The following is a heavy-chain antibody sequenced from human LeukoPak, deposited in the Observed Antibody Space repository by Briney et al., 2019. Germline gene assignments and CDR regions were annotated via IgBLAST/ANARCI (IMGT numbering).Heavy chain of an antibody. CDR3: ARLPYRDGVAQDY. CDR1: GYTFTRYY. D-gene: IGHD3-16*02. V-gene: IGHV1-46*01. J-gene: IGHJ4*03. CDR2: INPISGAT. Sequence: ASVKVSCKTSGYTFTRYYMQWVRQAPGHGLEWMGIINPISGATDYAQKFQGRVTMTRDTSTSTVYMELSSLRSEDTAMYYCARLPYRDGVAQDYWGQGTTVTVSS.